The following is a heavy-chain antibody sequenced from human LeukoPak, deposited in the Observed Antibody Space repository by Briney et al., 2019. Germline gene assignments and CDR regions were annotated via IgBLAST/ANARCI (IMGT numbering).Heavy chain of an antibody. Sequence: ASVKVSCKASGYTFTGYYMHWVRQAPGQGLEWMGWINPNSGGTNFAQKFQGRVTMTRDTSISTAYMELNRLRSDDTAVYYCAREYPYIVVVVVATEGSGFDYWGQGTLVTVSS. CDR2: INPNSGGT. V-gene: IGHV1-2*02. CDR1: GYTFTGYY. D-gene: IGHD2-15*01. J-gene: IGHJ4*02. CDR3: AREYPYIVVVVVATEGSGFDY.